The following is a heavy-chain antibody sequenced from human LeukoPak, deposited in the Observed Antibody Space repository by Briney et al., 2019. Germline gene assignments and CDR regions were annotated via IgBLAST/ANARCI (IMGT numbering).Heavy chain of an antibody. D-gene: IGHD3-3*01. Sequence: ASVKVSCKASGYTFTGYYMRWVRQAPGQGLEWMGRINPNSGGTNYAQKFQGRVTMTRDTSISTAYMGLSRLRSDDTAVYYCARGGYDFVYYYYGMDVWGQGTTVTVSS. V-gene: IGHV1-2*06. CDR1: GYTFTGYY. J-gene: IGHJ6*02. CDR3: ARGGYDFVYYYYGMDV. CDR2: INPNSGGT.